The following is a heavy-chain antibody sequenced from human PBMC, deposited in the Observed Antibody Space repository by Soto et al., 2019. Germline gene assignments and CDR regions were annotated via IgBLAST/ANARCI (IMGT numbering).Heavy chain of an antibody. CDR3: ARDPSKLSIAMVELPYYYYGMDV. CDR2: ISYDGSNK. D-gene: IGHD3-10*01. Sequence: GGSLRLSCAASGFTFSSYAMHWVRQAPGKGLEWVAVISYDGSNKYYADSVKGRFTISRDNSKNTLYLQMNSLRAEDTAVYYCARDPSKLSIAMVELPYYYYGMDVWGQGTTVTVSS. V-gene: IGHV3-30-3*01. J-gene: IGHJ6*02. CDR1: GFTFSSYA.